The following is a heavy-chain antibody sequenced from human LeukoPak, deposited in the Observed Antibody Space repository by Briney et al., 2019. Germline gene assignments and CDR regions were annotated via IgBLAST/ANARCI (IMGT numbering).Heavy chain of an antibody. Sequence: SETLSLTCTVTGDSINRNTYYWGWIRQPPGKGLEWFGNIYYSGSTFYNPSLKSRVTISVDTSKNQFSLKLSSVTAADTAVYYCARVTATATRFDYWGQGTLVTVSP. CDR1: GDSINRNTYY. CDR3: ARVTATATRFDY. J-gene: IGHJ4*02. CDR2: IYYSGST. D-gene: IGHD5-18*01. V-gene: IGHV4-39*01.